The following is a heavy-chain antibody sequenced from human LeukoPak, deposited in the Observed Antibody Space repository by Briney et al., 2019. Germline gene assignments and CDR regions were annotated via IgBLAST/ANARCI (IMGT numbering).Heavy chain of an antibody. CDR2: VDHTGST. CDR1: DDSITMYY. Sequence: SETLSLTCTVSDDSITMYYWTWIRQPPGKGLEWIGYVDHTGSTKFNPSLNGRVSISRDTSKNFFSLRLRSVTAADTAVYFCARGRVSSSTWYSTYYYLFYMDFWGKGTTVTVSS. J-gene: IGHJ6*03. D-gene: IGHD1-1*01. CDR3: ARGRVSSSTWYSTYYYLFYMDF. V-gene: IGHV4-59*01.